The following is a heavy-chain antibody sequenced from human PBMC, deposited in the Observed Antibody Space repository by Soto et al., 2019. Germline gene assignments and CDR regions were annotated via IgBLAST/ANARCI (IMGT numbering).Heavy chain of an antibody. CDR1: GGSISSSSYY. Sequence: QLQLQESGPGLVKPSETLSLTCTVSGGSISSSSYYWGWIRQPPGKGLKWIGSIYYSGSTYYNPSLKSRVTISVDTSKNQFSLKLSSVNAADTAVYYCARLLGYCRSTSCYPHNWFDPWGQGPLVTVSS. CDR3: ARLLGYCRSTSCYPHNWFDP. V-gene: IGHV4-39*01. J-gene: IGHJ5*02. CDR2: IYYSGST. D-gene: IGHD2-2*01.